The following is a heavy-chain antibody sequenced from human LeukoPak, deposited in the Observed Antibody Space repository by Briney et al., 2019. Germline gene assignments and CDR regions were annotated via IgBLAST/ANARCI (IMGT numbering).Heavy chain of an antibody. CDR2: INSDGSST. J-gene: IGHJ2*01. CDR1: GFTIGDYA. Sequence: PGRSLRLSCTASGFTIGDYAISWVRQAPGKGLVWVSRINSDGSSTSYADSVKGRFTISRDNAKNTLYLQMNSLRAEDTAVYYCARVPLSSSWRAVERYWYFDLWGRGTLVTVSS. V-gene: IGHV3-74*01. D-gene: IGHD6-13*01. CDR3: ARVPLSSSWRAVERYWYFDL.